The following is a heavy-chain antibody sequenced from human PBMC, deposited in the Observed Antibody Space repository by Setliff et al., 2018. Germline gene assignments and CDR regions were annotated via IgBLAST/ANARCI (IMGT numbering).Heavy chain of an antibody. V-gene: IGHV3-30-3*01. D-gene: IGHD3-10*01. CDR2: ITKDGGNK. J-gene: IGHJ4*02. CDR3: ARDLIDRGLGY. CDR1: GFTFSNYV. Sequence: LRLSCAASGFTFSNYVIYWVRQAPGKGLEWVALITKDGGNKFYANSVKGRFTISRDNSKNTVYLQMNTLRSEDTAIYYCARDLIDRGLGYWGQGTLVTVSS.